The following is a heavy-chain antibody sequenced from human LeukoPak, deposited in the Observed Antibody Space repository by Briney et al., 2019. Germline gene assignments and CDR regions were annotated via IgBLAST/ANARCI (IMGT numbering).Heavy chain of an antibody. Sequence: GGSLRLSCAASGFTFSSYGMHWVRQAPGKGLEWVAVISYDGSNKYYADSVKGRFTISRDNSKNTLYLQMNSLRAEDTAVYYCAKVEVPAAINNWFDPWGQGTLVTVSS. D-gene: IGHD2-2*02. J-gene: IGHJ5*02. CDR1: GFTFSSYG. CDR2: ISYDGSNK. CDR3: AKVEVPAAINNWFDP. V-gene: IGHV3-30*18.